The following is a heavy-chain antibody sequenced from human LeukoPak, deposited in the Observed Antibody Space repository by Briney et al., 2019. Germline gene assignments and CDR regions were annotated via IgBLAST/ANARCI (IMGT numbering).Heavy chain of an antibody. D-gene: IGHD2-21*02. J-gene: IGHJ4*02. CDR2: IKQDGSEE. CDR3: ARDATRGGDNDY. CDR1: GFTFTTYW. Sequence: GGSLRLSCAASGFTFTTYWMMWVRQAPGKGLEWVAKIKQDGSEEYYVDSVRGRFTISRDNAKNSVYLQMNSLRADDTAVYYCARDATRGGDNDYWGQGTRVIVSS. V-gene: IGHV3-7*01.